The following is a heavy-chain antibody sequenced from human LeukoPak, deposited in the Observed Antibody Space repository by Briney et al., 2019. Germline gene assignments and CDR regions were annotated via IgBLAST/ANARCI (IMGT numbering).Heavy chain of an antibody. J-gene: IGHJ4*02. CDR2: VNSDGSIT. CDR1: GFTFSSYW. Sequence: GGSLRLSCAASGFTFSSYWMHWVRQAPGKGLVWVSRVNSDGSITNYADSVKGRFTISRDNAKNTLYLQMNSLRAEDTAVYYCARDLSGSYPHFDYWGQGTLVTVSS. V-gene: IGHV3-74*01. D-gene: IGHD1-26*01. CDR3: ARDLSGSYPHFDY.